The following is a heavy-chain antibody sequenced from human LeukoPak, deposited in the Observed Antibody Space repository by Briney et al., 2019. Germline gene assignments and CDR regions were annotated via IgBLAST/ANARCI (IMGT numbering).Heavy chain of an antibody. CDR3: ARGLLSGELGYYYYYMDV. V-gene: IGHV1-18*01. J-gene: IGHJ6*03. CDR1: GGTFSSYG. CDR2: ISAYNGNT. Sequence: ASVKVSCKASGGTFSSYGISWVRQAPGQGLEWMGWISAYNGNTNYAQKLQGRVTMTTDTSTSTAYMELSSLRSEDTAVYYCARGLLSGELGYYYYYMDVWGKGTTVTVSS. D-gene: IGHD1-7*01.